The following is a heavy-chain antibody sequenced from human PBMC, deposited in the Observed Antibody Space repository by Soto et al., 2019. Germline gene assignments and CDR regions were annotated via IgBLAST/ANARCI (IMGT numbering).Heavy chain of an antibody. CDR1: GFTFGSFG. J-gene: IGHJ6*03. V-gene: IGHV3-30*18. CDR3: AKGPLYYYDYFMDV. CDR2: ISPYDGSEK. Sequence: QVPLVESGGGVVQSAKSLRLSCAASGFTFGSFGMHWVRQAPGKGLEWVAVISPYDGSEKYYADSVKVRFTISRDNSKDILYLQMNSLTPNDTAVYYCAKGPLYYYDYFMDVWGKGTTVTVSS.